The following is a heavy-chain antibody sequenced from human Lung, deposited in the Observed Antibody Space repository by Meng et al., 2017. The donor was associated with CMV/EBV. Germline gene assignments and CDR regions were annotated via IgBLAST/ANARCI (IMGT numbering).Heavy chain of an antibody. CDR1: GVSSSSNIR. D-gene: IGHD1-26*01. Sequence: QVQLQESGPGLVKPSGTRSLTCGVSGVSSSSNIRWTWVRQPPGKGLEWIGDIDDSGSTNYNPSLNSRISISLDKPKNHFSLKVNSVTAADTAVYYCARGKQDAWELLAYWGQGALVTVSS. V-gene: IGHV4-4*02. CDR3: ARGKQDAWELLAY. CDR2: IDDSGST. J-gene: IGHJ4*02.